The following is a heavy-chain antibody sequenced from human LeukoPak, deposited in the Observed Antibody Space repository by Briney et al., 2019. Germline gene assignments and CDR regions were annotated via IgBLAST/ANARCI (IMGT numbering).Heavy chain of an antibody. J-gene: IGHJ4*02. CDR2: ISSSSSYI. D-gene: IGHD5-24*01. CDR3: ARDGGDGYNLYYFDY. Sequence: GGPLRLSCAASGFTFSSYSMNWIRQAPGKGLEWDSSISSSSSYIYYSDSVKDRFTISRDNDKNSLYLQMKSLRAEDTAVYYCARDGGDGYNLYYFDYWGQGPVVTVSS. V-gene: IGHV3-21*01. CDR1: GFTFSSYS.